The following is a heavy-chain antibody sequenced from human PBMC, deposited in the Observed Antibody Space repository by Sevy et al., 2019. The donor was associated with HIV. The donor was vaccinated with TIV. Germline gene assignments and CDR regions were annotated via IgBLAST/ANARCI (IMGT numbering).Heavy chain of an antibody. Sequence: GESLKISCKGSGYSFTSHWIGRVRHMPGKGLEWMGIIYPDDSDTRYSPSFQGQITFSADKSISTAYLQWSSLKASDTAMYYCATSRSGYFDSSGYYIYWGQGTLFTVSS. D-gene: IGHD3-22*01. CDR2: IYPDDSDT. V-gene: IGHV5-51*01. J-gene: IGHJ4*02. CDR1: GYSFTSHW. CDR3: ATSRSGYFDSSGYYIY.